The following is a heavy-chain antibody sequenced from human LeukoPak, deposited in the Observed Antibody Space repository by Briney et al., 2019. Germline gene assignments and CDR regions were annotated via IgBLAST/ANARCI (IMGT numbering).Heavy chain of an antibody. Sequence: PGGSLRLSCAASGFTFSSYGMHWVRQAPGEGLEWVAFIRYDGSNKYYADSVKGRFTISRDNSKNTLYLQMNSLRAEDTAVYFCARYSSSSGGPSYYLDYWGQGTLVTVSS. CDR1: GFTFSSYG. J-gene: IGHJ4*02. V-gene: IGHV3-30*02. D-gene: IGHD6-6*01. CDR2: IRYDGSNK. CDR3: ARYSSSSGGPSYYLDY.